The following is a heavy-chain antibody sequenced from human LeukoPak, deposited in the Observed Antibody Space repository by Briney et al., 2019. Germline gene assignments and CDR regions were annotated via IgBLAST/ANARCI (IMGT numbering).Heavy chain of an antibody. CDR2: INPNNGGT. CDR1: GYTFTGYY. D-gene: IGHD3-22*01. V-gene: IGHV1-2*02. CDR3: ARDPADDYYDSSGSFDY. J-gene: IGHJ4*02. Sequence: GASVKVSCKASGYTFTGYYMHWVRQAPGQGLEWMGWINPNNGGTNYAQKFQGRVTMTRDTSISTAYMELSRLRSDDTAVYYCARDPADDYYDSSGSFDYWGQGTLVTVSS.